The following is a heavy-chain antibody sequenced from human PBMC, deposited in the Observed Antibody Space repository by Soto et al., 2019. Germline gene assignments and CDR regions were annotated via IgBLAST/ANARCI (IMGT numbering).Heavy chain of an antibody. V-gene: IGHV1-18*01. J-gene: IGHJ4*02. CDR1: GDCFSFYG. CDR2: SNPSDGNR. CDR3: ARDRLRGYDSSPFYS. D-gene: IGHD3-22*01. Sequence: VTVSCKASGDCFSFYGIKWVRQAPGQGLEWMGWSNPSDGNRTPAQNFEDSVTMTTATSTNTVFLELRSLKSDDTAIYYCARDRLRGYDSSPFYSWGQGTMVTVSS.